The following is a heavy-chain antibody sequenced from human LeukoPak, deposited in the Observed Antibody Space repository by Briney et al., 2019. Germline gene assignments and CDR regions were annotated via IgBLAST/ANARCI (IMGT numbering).Heavy chain of an antibody. CDR3: ARSLAATGPEYYYYGMDV. V-gene: IGHV3-53*01. CDR1: GFTVSSNY. J-gene: IGHJ6*02. D-gene: IGHD2-15*01. CDR2: IYSGRST. Sequence: HTGGSLRLSCAASGFTVSSNYMSWVRQAPGKGLEWVSVIYSGRSTYYADSVKGRFTISRDNSKNTLYLQMNSLRAEDTAVYYCARSLAATGPEYYYYGMDVWGQGTTVTVSS.